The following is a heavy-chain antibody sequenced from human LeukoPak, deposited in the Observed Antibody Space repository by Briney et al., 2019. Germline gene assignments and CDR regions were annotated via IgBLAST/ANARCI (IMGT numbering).Heavy chain of an antibody. J-gene: IGHJ3*02. CDR2: ISGSGGST. CDR3: AITYGDYVLSGAFDI. V-gene: IGHV3-23*01. Sequence: GGSLRLSCAASGFTISSNYMSWVRQAPGQGLEWVSAISGSGGSTYYADSVKGRLTISRDNPKNTLYLQMNSLRAEDTAVYYCAITYGDYVLSGAFDIWGQGTMVTVSS. D-gene: IGHD4-17*01. CDR1: GFTISSNY.